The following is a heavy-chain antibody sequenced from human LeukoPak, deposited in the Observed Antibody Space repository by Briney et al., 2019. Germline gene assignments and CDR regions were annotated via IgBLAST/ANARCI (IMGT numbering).Heavy chain of an antibody. CDR1: GFTFSSYA. CDR3: AKDIKGIVVVPAAIPH. Sequence: PGGSLRLSCAASGFTFSSYAMSWVRQAPGKGLEWVSAISGSGGSTYYADSVKGRFTISRDNSKNTLYLQMNSLRAEDTAVYYCAKDIKGIVVVPAAIPHWGRGTLVTVSS. V-gene: IGHV3-23*01. D-gene: IGHD2-2*01. J-gene: IGHJ4*02. CDR2: ISGSGGST.